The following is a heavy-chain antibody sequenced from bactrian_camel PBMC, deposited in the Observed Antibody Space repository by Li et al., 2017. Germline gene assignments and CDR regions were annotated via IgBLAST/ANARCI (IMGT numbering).Heavy chain of an antibody. CDR1: ESAYAIVGRCM. CDR2: IITDGSA. CDR3: VTDQGAWSVFDFAY. D-gene: IGHD8*01. J-gene: IGHJ6*01. V-gene: IGHV3S53*01. Sequence: HVQLVESGGGLVQSGGSLRLSCAASESAYAIVGRCMMGWYRQAPGEERELVSTIITDGSAIYGDSVKGRFTVSQDNAKNTVYLQMNNLKTEDTAMYYCVTDQGAWSVFDFAYWGQGTQVTVS.